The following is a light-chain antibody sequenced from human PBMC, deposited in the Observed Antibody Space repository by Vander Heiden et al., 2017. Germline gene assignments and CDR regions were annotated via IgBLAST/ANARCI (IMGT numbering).Light chain of an antibody. CDR1: SSNIGSFA. Sequence: QSLLTQPPSASGTPGRRVTISCSGSSSNIGSFAVNWYHQLPETAPKLLIYSDNHRPSGVPDRFSGSRSGTSASLAISGLQSGDEADYYCATWDHSLNAWVFGGGTKLTAL. J-gene: IGLJ3*02. V-gene: IGLV1-44*01. CDR2: SDN. CDR3: ATWDHSLNAWV.